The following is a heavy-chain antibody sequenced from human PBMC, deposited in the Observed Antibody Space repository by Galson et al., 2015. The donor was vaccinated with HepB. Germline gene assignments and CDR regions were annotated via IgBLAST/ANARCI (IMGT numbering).Heavy chain of an antibody. J-gene: IGHJ4*02. CDR2: LYGGGTT. V-gene: IGHV3-53*01. CDR1: GFTVSNYY. D-gene: IGHD3-16*02. CDR3: ARDYPLFDC. Sequence: SLRLSCAASGFTVSNYYMSWVRQTLEKGLEWVSLLYGGGTTHYADSVRGRFTTSRDNSKNTLFLQMDNLRAEDTAVYYCARDYPLFDCWGQGTLVTVS.